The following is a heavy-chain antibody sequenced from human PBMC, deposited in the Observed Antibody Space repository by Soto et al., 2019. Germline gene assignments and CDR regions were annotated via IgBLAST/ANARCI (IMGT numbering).Heavy chain of an antibody. CDR3: ARTPGGSSSFVDY. CDR1: GFTFSSYG. Sequence: GGSQRLSCAASGFTFSSYGMHWVRQAPGKGLEWVAVISYDGSNKYYADSVKGRFTISRDNSKNTLYLQMNSLRAEDTAVYYCARTPGGSSSFVDYWGQGTLVTVSS. D-gene: IGHD6-6*01. CDR2: ISYDGSNK. V-gene: IGHV3-30*03. J-gene: IGHJ4*02.